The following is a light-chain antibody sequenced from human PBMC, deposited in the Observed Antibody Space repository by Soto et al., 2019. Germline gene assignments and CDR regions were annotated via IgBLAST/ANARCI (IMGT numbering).Light chain of an antibody. Sequence: EIVLTQSPATLSLSPGERATLSCRASQSISDTLAWYQQKPGQAPRLLIYGASKRATGFPARFSGSGSGTDFTLTISSLQSEDFAVYYCQQYNNWPWTFGQGTKVDIK. J-gene: IGKJ1*01. CDR1: QSISDT. V-gene: IGKV3-15*01. CDR2: GAS. CDR3: QQYNNWPWT.